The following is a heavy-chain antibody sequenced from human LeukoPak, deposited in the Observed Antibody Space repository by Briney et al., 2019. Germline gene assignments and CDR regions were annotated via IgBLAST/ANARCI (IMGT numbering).Heavy chain of an antibody. CDR2: THYSGNT. Sequence: SETLSLTCTVSGGSISRGGYYWSWIRQHPGKGLEWIGYTHYSGNTYYSPSLQSRVTISVDTSQNQFSLRLSSVTAADTAVYYCARLNLGLVDYWGQGTLVTVSS. V-gene: IGHV4-31*03. CDR3: ARLNLGLVDY. J-gene: IGHJ4*02. CDR1: GGSISRGGYY. D-gene: IGHD3/OR15-3a*01.